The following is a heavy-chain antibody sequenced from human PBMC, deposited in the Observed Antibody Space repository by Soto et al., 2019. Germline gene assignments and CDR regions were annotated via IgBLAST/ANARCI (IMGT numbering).Heavy chain of an antibody. CDR1: GYTFTSYY. V-gene: IGHV1-46*03. CDR3: ARVPAAHGDY. D-gene: IGHD2-2*01. Sequence: QVQLVQSGAEVKKPGASVKVSCKASGYTFTSYYMHWVRQAPGQGLEWMGIINPSGGSTSYAQKFQGRVPMTRDTSTSTVYMELCSLRSEDTSVYYCARVPAAHGDYWGLGNLVTVSS. CDR2: INPSGGST. J-gene: IGHJ4*02.